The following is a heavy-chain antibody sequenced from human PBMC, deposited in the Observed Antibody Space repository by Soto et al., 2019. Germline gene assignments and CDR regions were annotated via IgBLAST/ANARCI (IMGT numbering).Heavy chain of an antibody. Sequence: SQTLSLTCVISGDTVSSNSVAWNWIRQSPSRGLEWLGRTYYRSKWYFDYVSSVKSRITIKPDTSKNQFSLQLNSVTPEDTAVYYCARDSPPRITASMRFHPWGQGTLVTVSS. V-gene: IGHV6-1*01. D-gene: IGHD1-20*01. CDR2: TYYRSKWYF. CDR3: ARDSPPRITASMRFHP. CDR1: GDTVSSNSVA. J-gene: IGHJ5*02.